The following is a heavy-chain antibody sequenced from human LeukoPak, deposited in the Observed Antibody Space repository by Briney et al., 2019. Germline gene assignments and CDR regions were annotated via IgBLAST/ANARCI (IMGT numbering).Heavy chain of an antibody. J-gene: IGHJ4*02. V-gene: IGHV3-21*01. CDR2: ITSGSTYM. Sequence: PGGSLRLSCAASGFTFSSYSMNWVGQAPGKGLEWVSSITSGSTYMFYADAVKGRFTISRDDAKNSLYLQMNDLRAEDTAVYYCATEIRAVQDLYYWGQGTLVTVSS. CDR1: GFTFSSYS. D-gene: IGHD3-10*01. CDR3: ATEIRAVQDLYY.